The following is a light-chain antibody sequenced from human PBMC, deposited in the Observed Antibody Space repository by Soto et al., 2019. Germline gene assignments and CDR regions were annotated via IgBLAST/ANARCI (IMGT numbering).Light chain of an antibody. CDR3: QQGYSTPLT. J-gene: IGKJ4*01. Sequence: DIQMTQSPSSLSASVGDRVTITCRASQSISNYLNWYQQKPGKAPKFLIYAASSLQSGVTSRFSGRGSGTDFTLTISSLQTEDCAIYDGQQGYSTPLTFGGGTKVEIK. CDR1: QSISNY. V-gene: IGKV1-39*01. CDR2: AAS.